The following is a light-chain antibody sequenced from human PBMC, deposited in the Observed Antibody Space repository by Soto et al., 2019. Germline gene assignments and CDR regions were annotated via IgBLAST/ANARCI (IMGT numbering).Light chain of an antibody. CDR1: QSFTSRS. CDR2: GAS. J-gene: IGKJ1*01. Sequence: EIVMTQSPATLSVSPGERATLSCRASQSFTSRSLAWYQQKPGLAPRLLISGASNRAAGIPDRFSVSGSGTDFTLTISRLEPEDFAVYSCQQYDSSPRTFGQGTKVDIK. V-gene: IGKV3-20*01. CDR3: QQYDSSPRT.